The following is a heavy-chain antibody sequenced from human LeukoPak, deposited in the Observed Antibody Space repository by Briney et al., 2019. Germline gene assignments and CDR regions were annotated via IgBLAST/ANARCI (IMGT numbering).Heavy chain of an antibody. Sequence: SETLSLTCTVSGYSISSGYYWGWIRQPPGKGLEWIGSIYHSGSTYYNPSLKSRVTISVDTSKNQFSLKLSSVTAADTAVYYCARQAKQDDAFDIWGQGTMVTVSS. CDR2: IYHSGST. J-gene: IGHJ3*02. V-gene: IGHV4-38-2*02. CDR3: ARQAKQDDAFDI. CDR1: GYSISSGYY.